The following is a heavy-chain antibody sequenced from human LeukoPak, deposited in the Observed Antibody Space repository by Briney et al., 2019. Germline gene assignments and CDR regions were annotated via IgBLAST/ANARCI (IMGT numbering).Heavy chain of an antibody. D-gene: IGHD3-3*01. J-gene: IGHJ6*03. CDR2: IYYSGST. CDR3: ARDRGYYDFWSGPYYMDV. V-gene: IGHV4-59*01. CDR1: GGSISSYY. Sequence: PSETLSLTCTVSGGSISSYYWSWIRQPPGKGLEWIGYIYYSGSTNYNPSLKSRVTISVDTSKNQFSLKLSSVTAADTAVYYRARDRGYYDFWSGPYYMDVWGKGTTVTVSS.